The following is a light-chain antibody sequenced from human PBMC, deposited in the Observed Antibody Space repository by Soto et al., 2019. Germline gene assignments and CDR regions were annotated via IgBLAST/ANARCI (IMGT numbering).Light chain of an antibody. Sequence: EMVMTQSPATLSVSPGGRSTLSCRASQSVSSYLAWYQQKPGQAPSLLIYDASNRATGIPARFSGSGSGTDFTLTISSLEPEDFAVYYCQQRSNWPTFGQGTKVDIK. CDR2: DAS. CDR3: QQRSNWPT. V-gene: IGKV3-11*01. J-gene: IGKJ1*01. CDR1: QSVSSY.